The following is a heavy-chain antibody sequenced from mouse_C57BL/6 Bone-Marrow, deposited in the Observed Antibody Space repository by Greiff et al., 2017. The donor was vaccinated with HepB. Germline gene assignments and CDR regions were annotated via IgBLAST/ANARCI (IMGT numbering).Heavy chain of an antibody. CDR2: ISYDGSN. V-gene: IGHV3-6*01. Sequence: EVQRVESGPGLVKPSQSLSLTCSVTGYSITSGYYWNWIRQFPGNKLEWMGYISYDGSNNYNPSLKNRISITRDTSKNQFFLKLNSVTTEDTATYYCARDSWDYWGQGTSVTVSS. CDR3: ARDSWDY. J-gene: IGHJ4*01. CDR1: GYSITSGYY.